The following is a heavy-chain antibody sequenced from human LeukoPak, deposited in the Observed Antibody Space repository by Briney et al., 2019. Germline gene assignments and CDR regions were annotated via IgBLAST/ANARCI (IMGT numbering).Heavy chain of an antibody. V-gene: IGHV4-30-2*02. CDR2: IYHSGSP. J-gene: IGHJ4*02. D-gene: IGHD4-11*01. CDR1: GGSISSGGYS. CDR3: ARHIIYSKKPSFDH. Sequence: SETLSLTCAVSGGSISSGGYSWGWIRQPPGKGLEWIGYIYHSGSPYYNPSLKSRVTISVDTSKNQFSLQLGSVTAADTAVYYCARHIIYSKKPSFDHWGQGTLVTVSS.